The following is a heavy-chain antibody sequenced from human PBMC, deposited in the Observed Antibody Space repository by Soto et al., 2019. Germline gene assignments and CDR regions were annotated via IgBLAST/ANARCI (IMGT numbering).Heavy chain of an antibody. V-gene: IGHV4-39*01. CDR3: ARRGSSSFDY. J-gene: IGHJ4*02. CDR2: IYYSGST. CDR1: GGSISSSSYY. Sequence: SETLSLTCTVSGGSISSSSYYWGWIRQPPGKGLEWIGSIYYSGSTYYNPSLKSRVTISVDTSKNQFSLKLSSVTAADTAVYYCARRGSSSFDYWGQGTLVTVSS. D-gene: IGHD6-6*01.